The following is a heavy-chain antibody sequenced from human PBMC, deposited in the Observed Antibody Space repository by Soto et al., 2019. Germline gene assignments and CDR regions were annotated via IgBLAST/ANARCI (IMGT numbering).Heavy chain of an antibody. J-gene: IGHJ4*02. CDR2: LYYTGST. V-gene: IGHV4-59*01. Sequence: GKGLEWIVYLYYTGSTNYNASLKSQVTMSLDTSKNQFSLMLTSVTAADTAVYYSASVGVKVSSQALPFDHWGRGILVTVS. CDR3: ASVGVKVSSQALPFDH. D-gene: IGHD6-6*01.